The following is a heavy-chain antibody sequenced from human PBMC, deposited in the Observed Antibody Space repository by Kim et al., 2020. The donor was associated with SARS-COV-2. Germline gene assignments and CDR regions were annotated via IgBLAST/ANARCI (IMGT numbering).Heavy chain of an antibody. Sequence: GGSLRLSCAASGFTFSSYSMNWVRQAPGKGLEWVSYISSSSSTIYYADSVKGRFTISRDNAKNSLYLQMNSLRDEDTAVYYCARAESGCGGDCYPLVDWYFDLWGRGTLVTVSS. CDR3: ARAESGCGGDCYPLVDWYFDL. CDR1: GFTFSSYS. J-gene: IGHJ2*01. V-gene: IGHV3-48*02. CDR2: ISSSSSTI. D-gene: IGHD2-21*02.